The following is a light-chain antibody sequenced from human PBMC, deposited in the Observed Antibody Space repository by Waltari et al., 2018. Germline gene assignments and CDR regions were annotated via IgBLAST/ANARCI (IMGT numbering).Light chain of an antibody. CDR3: QQYNNWPPAGT. CDR2: GAS. CDR1: QSVNSN. J-gene: IGKJ1*01. V-gene: IGKV3-15*01. Sequence: EIVMTQSPDTLSVSPGERATLSCRASQSVNSNLAWYQQKPGQAPRLRIYGASTRATGIPARFSGSGSGTEFTLTISSLQSEDFAVYYCQQYNNWPPAGTFGQGTKVEIK.